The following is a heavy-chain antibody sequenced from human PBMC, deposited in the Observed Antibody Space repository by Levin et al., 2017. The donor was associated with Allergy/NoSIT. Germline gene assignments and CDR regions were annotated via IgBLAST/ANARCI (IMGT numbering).Heavy chain of an antibody. CDR2: IYYSGST. J-gene: IGHJ4*02. D-gene: IGHD4-17*01. V-gene: IGHV4-59*08. CDR3: ARRGDYVGGPFDY. CDR1: GGSISSYY. Sequence: SETLSLTCTVSGGSISSYYWSWIRQPPGKGLEWIGYIYYSGSTNYNPSLKSRVTISVDTSKNQFSLKLSSVTAADTAVYYCARRGDYVGGPFDYWGQGTLVTVSS.